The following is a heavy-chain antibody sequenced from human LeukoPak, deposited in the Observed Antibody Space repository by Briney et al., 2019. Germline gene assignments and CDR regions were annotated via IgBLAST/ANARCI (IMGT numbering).Heavy chain of an antibody. J-gene: IGHJ4*02. CDR2: IYYSGST. V-gene: IGHV4-31*02. CDR1: GGSXXSXGYY. CDR3: ARDRGYSYGPPFDY. D-gene: IGHD5-18*01. Sequence: TLSLTXXXXGGSXXSXGYYWSWIRQHPGKGLEWIGYIYYSGSTYYNPSLKSRVTISVDTSKNQFSLKLSSVTAADTAVYYCARDRGYSYGPPFDYWGQGTLVTVSS.